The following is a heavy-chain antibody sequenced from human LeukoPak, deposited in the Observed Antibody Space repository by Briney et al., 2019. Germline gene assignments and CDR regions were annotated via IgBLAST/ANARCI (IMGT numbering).Heavy chain of an antibody. V-gene: IGHV4-59*06. J-gene: IGHJ4*02. CDR2: IYYSGST. CDR1: GGSISSYY. D-gene: IGHD5-18*01. CDR3: ARLGYSYGYVDY. Sequence: SGTLSLTCTVSGGSISSYYWSWIRQHPGKGLEWIGYIYYSGSTYYNPSLKSRVTISVDTSKNQFSLKLSSVTAADTAVYYCARLGYSYGYVDYWGQGTLVTVSS.